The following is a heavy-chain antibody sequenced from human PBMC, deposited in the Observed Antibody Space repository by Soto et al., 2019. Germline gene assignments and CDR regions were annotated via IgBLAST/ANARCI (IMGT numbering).Heavy chain of an antibody. D-gene: IGHD3-3*01. J-gene: IGHJ4*02. CDR1: GGSISSYY. Sequence: SETLSLTCTVSGGSISSYYWSWIRQPPGKGLEWIGYIYYSGSTNYNPSLKSRVTISVDTSKNQFSLRLSSVAATDTAVYYCASLVGVAYVNYWGQGALVTVSS. CDR2: IYYSGST. V-gene: IGHV4-59*08. CDR3: ASLVGVAYVNY.